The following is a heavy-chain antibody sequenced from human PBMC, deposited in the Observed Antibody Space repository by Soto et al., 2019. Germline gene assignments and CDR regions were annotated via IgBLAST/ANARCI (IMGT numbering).Heavy chain of an antibody. CDR1: GYRFTSSW. CDR2: VYPSDSDV. Sequence: PGESLKISCQGSGYRFTSSWIGWVRQMPGKGLEWLGNVYPSDSDVRYSPSFEGRVTISADNSINTAYLHLLNLKASDTAIYYCTKGATSHFDSWGQGPRVTVSS. CDR3: TKGATSHFDS. J-gene: IGHJ4*02. D-gene: IGHD3-16*01. V-gene: IGHV5-51*01.